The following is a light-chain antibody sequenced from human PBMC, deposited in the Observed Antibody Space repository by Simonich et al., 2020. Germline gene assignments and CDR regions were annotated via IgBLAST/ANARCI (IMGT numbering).Light chain of an antibody. CDR3: SSYTSSSTLVV. J-gene: IGLJ2*01. V-gene: IGLV2-14*03. CDR2: DVS. Sequence: QSALTKPASVSGSPGQSITISCTGTSSDVGGYNYVSWYQQHPGKAPKLMIYDVSNQPSGVSNRFSGSKSGNTASLTISGLQAEDEADYYCSSYTSSSTLVVFGGGTKLTVL. CDR1: SSDVGGYNY.